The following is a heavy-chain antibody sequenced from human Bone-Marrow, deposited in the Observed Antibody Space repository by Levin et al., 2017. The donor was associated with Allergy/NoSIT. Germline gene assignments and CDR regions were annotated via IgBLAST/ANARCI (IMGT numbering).Heavy chain of an antibody. CDR1: GYTFTNYV. Sequence: GGSLRLSCKASGYTFTNYVINWVRQAPGQGLEWMGWISTYNGITNYAQKLQSRVTMTTDTSTSTAYMELRSPRPDDTAMYYCARRPGTSYYDSSGHFDDYWGQGTLVTVSS. CDR3: ARRPGTSYYDSSGHFDDY. V-gene: IGHV1-18*01. D-gene: IGHD3-22*01. CDR2: ISTYNGIT. J-gene: IGHJ4*02.